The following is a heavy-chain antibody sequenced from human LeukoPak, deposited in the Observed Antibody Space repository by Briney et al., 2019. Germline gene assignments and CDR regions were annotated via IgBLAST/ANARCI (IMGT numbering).Heavy chain of an antibody. V-gene: IGHV4-59*01. CDR2: IYYSGST. D-gene: IGHD3-10*01. CDR3: ARGFSVRGLMYYFDY. J-gene: IGHJ4*02. CDR1: GGSITSYY. Sequence: SETLSLTCTVSGGSITSYYWSWIRQPPGKGLEWIGSIYYSGSTNYNPSLKSRVTISVDTSKNQSSLNLSSVTAADTAVYYWARGFSVRGLMYYFDYWGQGTLVTVSS.